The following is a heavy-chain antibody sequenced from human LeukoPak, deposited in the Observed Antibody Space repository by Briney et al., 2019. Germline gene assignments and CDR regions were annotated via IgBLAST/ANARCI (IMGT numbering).Heavy chain of an antibody. CDR3: AKPHDYGDYTFGY. CDR2: IRYDGGNK. Sequence: GGSLRLSCAASGFTFSTYGMHWVRQAPGKGLEWAAFIRYDGGNKYYADSVKGRFTISRDNSKNTLYVQMNSLRAEDTAVYYCAKPHDYGDYTFGYWGQGTLVTVSS. V-gene: IGHV3-30*02. CDR1: GFTFSTYG. J-gene: IGHJ4*02. D-gene: IGHD4-17*01.